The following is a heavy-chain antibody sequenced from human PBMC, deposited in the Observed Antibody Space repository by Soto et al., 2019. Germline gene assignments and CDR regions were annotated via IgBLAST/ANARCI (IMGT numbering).Heavy chain of an antibody. V-gene: IGHV1-46*01. CDR1: GYTFTSYF. CDR3: ARDRPIVLVPAAMYPDY. J-gene: IGHJ4*02. D-gene: IGHD2-2*01. Sequence: GASVKVSCKTSGYTFTSYFIHWVRQAPGQGLEWMGIINPGGGGASYAQKFRGRVTMTTDTSTSTAYMELRSLRSDDTAVYYCARDRPIVLVPAAMYPDYWGQGTLVTVAS. CDR2: INPGGGGA.